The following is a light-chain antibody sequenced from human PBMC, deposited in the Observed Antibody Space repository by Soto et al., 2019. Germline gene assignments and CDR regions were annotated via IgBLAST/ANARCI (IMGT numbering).Light chain of an antibody. V-gene: IGKV1-39*01. CDR1: QSISFY. J-gene: IGKJ1*01. CDR3: QQSYTTPWT. Sequence: DIRMTQSPSSLSASVGDRVTITCRASQSISFYLNWYQQKPGKAPKVLIYAASSLQSGVPSRFSGSGSGTDFTLTISSLQPEDYASYYCQQSYTTPWTFGQGTKVEIK. CDR2: AAS.